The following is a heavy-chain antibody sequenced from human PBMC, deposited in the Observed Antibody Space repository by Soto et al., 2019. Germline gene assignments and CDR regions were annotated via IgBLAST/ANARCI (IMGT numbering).Heavy chain of an antibody. CDR3: ARRHSAPDPSYYYYYMDV. J-gene: IGHJ6*03. CDR2: ISSSSSTI. V-gene: IGHV3-48*01. Sequence: EVQLVESGGGLVQPGGSLRLSCAASGFTFSSYGMNWVRQAPGKGLEWVSDISSSSSTIYYADSVKGRFTISRDNAKNSKYLQKQRLSAEETAEYDGARRHSAPDPSYYYYYMDVWGKGTTVTVSS. D-gene: IGHD6-6*01. CDR1: GFTFSSYG.